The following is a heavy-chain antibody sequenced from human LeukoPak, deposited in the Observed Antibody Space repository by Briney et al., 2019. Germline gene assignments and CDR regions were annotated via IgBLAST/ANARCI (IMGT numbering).Heavy chain of an antibody. D-gene: IGHD3-3*01. Sequence: GGSLRLSCAVSGLTLNAYWMHWVRQTPGKGLVWVSRIKSDGSGISHADSVKGRFTISRDNAKNTLYLQMNSLRGDDTAVYYCASGRWSDYLDHWGQGTLVTVSS. CDR1: GLTLNAYW. V-gene: IGHV3-74*01. CDR2: IKSDGSGI. CDR3: ASGRWSDYLDH. J-gene: IGHJ4*02.